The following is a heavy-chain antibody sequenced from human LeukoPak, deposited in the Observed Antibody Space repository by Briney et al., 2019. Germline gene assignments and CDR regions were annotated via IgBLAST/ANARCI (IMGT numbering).Heavy chain of an antibody. CDR2: ISSSSSYI. V-gene: IGHV3-21*01. D-gene: IGHD6-19*01. CDR3: ARVGAVAGDY. CDR1: GFTFSIYS. Sequence: GGSLRLSCAASGFTFSIYSMNWVRQAPGKGLEWVSSISSSSSYIYYADSVKGRFTISRDNAKNSLYLQMNSLRAEDTAVYYCARVGAVAGDYWGQGTLVTVSS. J-gene: IGHJ4*02.